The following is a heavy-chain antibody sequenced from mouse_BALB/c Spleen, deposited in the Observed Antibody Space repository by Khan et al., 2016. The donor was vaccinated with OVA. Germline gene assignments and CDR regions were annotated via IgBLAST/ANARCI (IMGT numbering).Heavy chain of an antibody. J-gene: IGHJ3*01. CDR3: ARYYYEYDGAFAY. D-gene: IGHD2-4*01. CDR1: GDSITSDY. Sequence: EVQLQESGPRLVKPSQTLSLTCSVTGDSITSDYWNWIRQFPGNKLEYMGYISYSGSTYYNPSPKSRISITRDTSQNQYYLQLNSVTTGDTATYYCARYYYEYDGAFAYWVQGTLVTVSA. CDR2: ISYSGST. V-gene: IGHV3-8*02.